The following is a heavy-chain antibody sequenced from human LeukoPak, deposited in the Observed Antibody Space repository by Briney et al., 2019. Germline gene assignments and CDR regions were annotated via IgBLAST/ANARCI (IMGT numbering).Heavy chain of an antibody. J-gene: IGHJ4*02. Sequence: ASLKLSCKASGYTFTSYGISWVRQAPGQGLEWIGWISTYNGNTNYAHKLQGRVTMTTDTSTSTAYMELSSLRSDDTAVYYCARDLPYGDYEPDYWGQGTLVTVSS. CDR3: ARDLPYGDYEPDY. CDR1: GYTFTSYG. CDR2: ISTYNGNT. D-gene: IGHD4-17*01. V-gene: IGHV1-18*01.